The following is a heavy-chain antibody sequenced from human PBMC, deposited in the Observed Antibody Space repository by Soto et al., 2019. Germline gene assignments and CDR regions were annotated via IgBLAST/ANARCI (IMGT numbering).Heavy chain of an antibody. V-gene: IGHV3-23*01. J-gene: IGHJ4*02. CDR2: ITGSGDST. CDR3: AKVFVFTIREGFDY. D-gene: IGHD3-3*01. Sequence: EVQLLESGGGLVQPGGSLRLSCAASGFTFSSYAMSWVRQAPGKGLEWVSAITGSGDSTYYADSVKGRFTVSRGNSKNTLYLQMNSLRAEDTAVYYCAKVFVFTIREGFDYWGLGTLVTVSS. CDR1: GFTFSSYA.